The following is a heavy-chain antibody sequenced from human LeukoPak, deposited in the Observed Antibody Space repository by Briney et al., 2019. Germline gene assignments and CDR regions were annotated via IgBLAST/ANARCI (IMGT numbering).Heavy chain of an antibody. CDR1: GYTFTTYD. J-gene: IGHJ5*02. CDR3: ARGPNKSDGGNSGSAWFDP. V-gene: IGHV1-8*01. CDR2: MNPKSGNT. Sequence: ASVKVSCKASGYTFTTYDINWVRQATGQGLEWMGWMNPKSGNTGYAQKFQGRVTMTRNTSISTAYMELSSLRSEDTAVYYCARGPNKSDGGNSGSAWFDPWGQGTLVTVSS. D-gene: IGHD4-23*01.